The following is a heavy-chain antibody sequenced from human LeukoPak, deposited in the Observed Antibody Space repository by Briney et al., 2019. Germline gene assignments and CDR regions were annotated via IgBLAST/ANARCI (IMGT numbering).Heavy chain of an antibody. D-gene: IGHD3-3*01. V-gene: IGHV1-8*01. CDR1: GYTFTSYD. Sequence: GASVKVSCKASGYTFTSYDINWVRQATGQGLEWMGWMNPNSGNTGYAQKFQGRVTMTRNTSISTAYMELSSLRSGDTAVYYCARGPPVIRFLEWYYPTWGYYYYYYGMDVWGQGTTVTVSS. J-gene: IGHJ6*02. CDR2: MNPNSGNT. CDR3: ARGPPVIRFLEWYYPTWGYYYYYYGMDV.